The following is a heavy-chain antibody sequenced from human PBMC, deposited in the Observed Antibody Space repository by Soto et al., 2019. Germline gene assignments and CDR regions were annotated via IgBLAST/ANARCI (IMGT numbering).Heavy chain of an antibody. J-gene: IGHJ4*02. Sequence: SSETLSLTCTVSGGSISNYFCNWIRQPAGKGLEWIGRIDNSGSTNYNPSLKSRITMSADASRNQFSLKLNSVTAADTAVYYCARGGPDSWSGPFDYWGQGALVTVSS. D-gene: IGHD3-3*01. CDR3: ARGGPDSWSGPFDY. V-gene: IGHV4-4*07. CDR1: GGSISNYF. CDR2: IDNSGST.